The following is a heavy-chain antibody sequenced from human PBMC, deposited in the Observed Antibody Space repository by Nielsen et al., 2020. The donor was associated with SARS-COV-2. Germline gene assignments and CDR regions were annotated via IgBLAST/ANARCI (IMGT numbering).Heavy chain of an antibody. CDR3: ARGYCSGDSCSIFDY. V-gene: IGHV4-39*07. D-gene: IGHD2-15*01. CDR2: ISHSGRT. Sequence: GSLRLSCTVSGDSISSSSYYWGWIRQSPGKGLEWIGEISHSGRTNYNPSLEGRLSISTDRSNNQFSLKLTSVTAADTAMYYCARGYCSGDSCSIFDYWGQGTVVTVSS. J-gene: IGHJ4*02. CDR1: GDSISSSSYY.